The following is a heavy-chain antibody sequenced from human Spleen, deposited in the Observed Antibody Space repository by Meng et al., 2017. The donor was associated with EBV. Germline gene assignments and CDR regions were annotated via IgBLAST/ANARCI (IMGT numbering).Heavy chain of an antibody. CDR1: RYTYTSYA. J-gene: IGHJ4*02. V-gene: IGHV1-3*01. CDR3: GRGIRNQLFSDY. Sequence: QFRVVESGAEVEKQGAAVKVSCTGSRYTYTSYATQWAGQAPGQRLECMGWINAGNGNTKYSQKFHGRVTMTRDTSASTAYMELSSLTSDDTAVYFCGRGIRNQLFSDYWGQGTLVTVSS. CDR2: INAGNGNT. D-gene: IGHD2-15*01.